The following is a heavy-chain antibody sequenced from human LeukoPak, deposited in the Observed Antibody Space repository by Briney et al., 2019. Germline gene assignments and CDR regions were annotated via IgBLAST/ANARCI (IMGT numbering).Heavy chain of an antibody. D-gene: IGHD6-6*01. CDR3: ARKEDSADTAFDI. Sequence: GASVKVSCKASGYTFTGYYMHWVRQAPGQGLEWMGWINPNSGGTNYAQKFQGWVTMTRDTSISTAYMELSRLRSDDTAVYYCARKEDSADTAFDIWGQGTMVTVSS. J-gene: IGHJ3*02. CDR2: INPNSGGT. V-gene: IGHV1-2*04. CDR1: GYTFTGYY.